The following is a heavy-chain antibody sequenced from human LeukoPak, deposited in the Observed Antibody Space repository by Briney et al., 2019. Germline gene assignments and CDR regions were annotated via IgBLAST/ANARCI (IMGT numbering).Heavy chain of an antibody. CDR3: AKFLAAADNFDY. Sequence: GGSLRLSCAASGFTFSDYYMSWIRQAPGKGLEWVSYISSSGSTIYYADSVKGRFTISRDNAKNSLYLQMNSLRAEDTAVYYCAKFLAAADNFDYWGQGTLVTVSS. CDR1: GFTFSDYY. CDR2: ISSSGSTI. V-gene: IGHV3-11*01. D-gene: IGHD6-13*01. J-gene: IGHJ4*02.